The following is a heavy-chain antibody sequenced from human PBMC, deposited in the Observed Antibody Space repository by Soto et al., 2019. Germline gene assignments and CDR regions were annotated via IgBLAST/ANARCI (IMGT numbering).Heavy chain of an antibody. V-gene: IGHV3-7*01. D-gene: IGHD6-6*01. CDR1: GFTFSSYW. CDR3: ARRRDFDY. J-gene: IGHJ4*02. CDR2: IKQDGSEK. Sequence: EVQLVESGGGLVQPGGSLRLSCAASGFTFSSYWVSWVRQAPGKGLEWVANIKQDGSEKYYVDSVKGRFTISRDNAKNSLYLQMNSLRAEDTAVYYCARRRDFDYWGQGTLVTVSS.